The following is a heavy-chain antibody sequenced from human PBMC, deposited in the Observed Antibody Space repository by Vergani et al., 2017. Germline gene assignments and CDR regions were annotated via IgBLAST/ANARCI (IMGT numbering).Heavy chain of an antibody. CDR2: INPNSGGT. CDR1: GYTFTGYY. Sequence: QVQLVQSGAEVKKPGASVKVSCKASGYTFTGYYMHWVRQAPGQGLEWMGWINPNSGGTNYAQKFQGRVTMTRDMSTSTAYMELSSLRSEDTAVYYCAADPDYYDSSVPESWFDPWGQGTLVTVSS. D-gene: IGHD3-22*01. V-gene: IGHV1-2*02. J-gene: IGHJ5*02. CDR3: AADPDYYDSSVPESWFDP.